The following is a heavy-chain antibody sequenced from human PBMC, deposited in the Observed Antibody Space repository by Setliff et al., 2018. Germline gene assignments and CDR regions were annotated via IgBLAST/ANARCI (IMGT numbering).Heavy chain of an antibody. CDR2: INNDGSST. Sequence: PGGSLRLSCAAAGFAFSSHWMHGVRQAPGKRLMWVSRINNDGSSTTYEDSVKGRFTISRYNAKNTLYLQMNSLRAEDTAVYYCARAYYGTVNGYSSYYGLDVWGQGTTVTVSS. D-gene: IGHD3-9*01. CDR3: ARAYYGTVNGYSSYYGLDV. J-gene: IGHJ6*02. V-gene: IGHV3-74*01. CDR1: GFAFSSHW.